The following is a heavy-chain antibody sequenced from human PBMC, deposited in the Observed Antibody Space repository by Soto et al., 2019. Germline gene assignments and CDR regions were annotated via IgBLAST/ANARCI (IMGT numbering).Heavy chain of an antibody. V-gene: IGHV3-30-3*01. CDR2: ISYDGSHK. Sequence: QVQLVESGGGVVQPGRSLRLSCAASGFTFTNYAIHWVRQAPGKGLEWVAVISYDGSHKYYADSVKGRFTISRDNSKNTLYLQMNSLRVEDTAVYYCARKGDPTNWGSGNAFDVWGQGTIFTVSS. CDR3: ARKGDPTNWGSGNAFDV. D-gene: IGHD7-27*01. J-gene: IGHJ3*01. CDR1: GFTFTNYA.